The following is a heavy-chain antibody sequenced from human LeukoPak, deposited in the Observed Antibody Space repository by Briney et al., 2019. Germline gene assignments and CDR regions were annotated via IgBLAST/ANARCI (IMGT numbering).Heavy chain of an antibody. CDR1: GFSLSTSGVG. V-gene: IGHV2-5*01. CDR3: ARSYSDYDYFNNWFDP. Sequence: SGPTPVNPTQTLTLTCTFSGFSLSTSGVGVGWIRQPPGKALEWLALIYWNDDKRYSPSLKSRLTISKDTSKNQVVLTMTNMDPVDTATYYCARSYSDYDYFNNWFDPWGQGTLVTVSS. D-gene: IGHD5-12*01. J-gene: IGHJ5*02. CDR2: IYWNDDK.